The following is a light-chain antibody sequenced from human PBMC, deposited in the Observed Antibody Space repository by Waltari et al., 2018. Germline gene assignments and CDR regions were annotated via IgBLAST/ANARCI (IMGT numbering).Light chain of an antibody. CDR3: QQRSKSFT. J-gene: IGKJ3*01. Sequence: DIVLKQSPATLSLSPGDIATLSCRASQSISSYLAWYQQKPGQAPRLLNYDASTQAAGVPARCSGSGSVTDFTLTISSLEPEDFAIYYCQQRSKSFTFGPGTKVDMK. CDR2: DAS. CDR1: QSISSY. V-gene: IGKV3-11*01.